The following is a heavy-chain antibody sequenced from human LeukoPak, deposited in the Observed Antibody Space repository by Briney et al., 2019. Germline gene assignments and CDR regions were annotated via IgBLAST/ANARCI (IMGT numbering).Heavy chain of an antibody. Sequence: PSETLSLTCAVYGGSFSGYYWSWIRQPPGKGLEWIGEINHSGSTNYSPSLKSRVTISVDTSKNQFSLKQSSVTAADTAVYYCATTVTTLYGMDVWGQGTTVTVSS. D-gene: IGHD4-17*01. J-gene: IGHJ6*02. V-gene: IGHV4-34*01. CDR3: ATTVTTLYGMDV. CDR1: GGSFSGYY. CDR2: INHSGST.